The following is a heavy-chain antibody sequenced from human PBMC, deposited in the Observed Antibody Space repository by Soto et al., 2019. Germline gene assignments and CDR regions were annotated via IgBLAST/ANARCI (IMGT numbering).Heavy chain of an antibody. J-gene: IGHJ3*01. D-gene: IGHD3-22*01. Sequence: PGGSLRLSCAASGFTFRNYGMNWVRQAPGKGLEWVSYIGIGSSTKYYADSVKGRFTISRDNAKSSLYLQMNSLRAEDTAVYYCARDQLYYNDISGRPLNAFDVWGQGTTVTVSS. V-gene: IGHV3-48*01. CDR2: IGIGSSTK. CDR3: ARDQLYYNDISGRPLNAFDV. CDR1: GFTFRNYG.